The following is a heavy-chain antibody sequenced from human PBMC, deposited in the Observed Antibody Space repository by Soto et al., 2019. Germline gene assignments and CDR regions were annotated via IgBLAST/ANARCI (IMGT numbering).Heavy chain of an antibody. CDR2: IYYTGST. CDR3: ASPKIAFYNWFDP. D-gene: IGHD3-3*02. J-gene: IGHJ5*02. Sequence: SETLSLTCSVSGGSIRSYYLSWIRQPPGKGLEWIGYIYYTGSTNYNPSLKSRVTISVDTSKNQFSLKLSSVTAADTAVYYCASPKIAFYNWFDPWGQGTLVTVSS. V-gene: IGHV4-59*08. CDR1: GGSIRSYY.